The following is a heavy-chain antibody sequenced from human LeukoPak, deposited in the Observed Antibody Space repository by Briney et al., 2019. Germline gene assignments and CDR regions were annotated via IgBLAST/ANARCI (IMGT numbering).Heavy chain of an antibody. CDR2: ISSSGSTI. J-gene: IGHJ6*02. CDR3: ARDLGAQYGMDV. V-gene: IGHV3-48*03. Sequence: SYISSSGSTIYYADSVKGRFTISRDNAKNSLYLQMNSLRAEDTAVYYCARDLGAQYGMDVWGQGTTVTVSS.